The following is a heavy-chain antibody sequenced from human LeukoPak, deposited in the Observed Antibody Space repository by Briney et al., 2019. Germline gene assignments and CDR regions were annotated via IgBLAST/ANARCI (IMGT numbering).Heavy chain of an antibody. CDR1: GFTFDDYG. V-gene: IGHV3-20*04. CDR3: ARVVRDLYYYYMDV. Sequence: GGSLRLSRAASGFTFDDYGMSWVRQAPGKGLERVSGINWNGGSTGYADSVKGRFTISRDNAKNSLYLQMNSLRAEDTALYYCARVVRDLYYYYMDVWGKGTTVTVSS. D-gene: IGHD3-10*01. CDR2: INWNGGST. J-gene: IGHJ6*03.